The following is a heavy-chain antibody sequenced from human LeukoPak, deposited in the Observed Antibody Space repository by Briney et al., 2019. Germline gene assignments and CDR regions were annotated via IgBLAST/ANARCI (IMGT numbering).Heavy chain of an antibody. D-gene: IGHD2-21*02. CDR3: ARVVTNADWIRRYFDY. V-gene: IGHV4-61*02. CDR1: GDSISSGDYY. Sequence: PSETLSLTCTVSGDSISSGDYYWSWIRQPAGKGLEWIGRISSSGSTNYNPSLKSRVTISVDTSKNQFSLKLSSVTAADTAVYYCARVVTNADWIRRYFDYWGQGTLVTVSS. CDR2: ISSSGST. J-gene: IGHJ4*02.